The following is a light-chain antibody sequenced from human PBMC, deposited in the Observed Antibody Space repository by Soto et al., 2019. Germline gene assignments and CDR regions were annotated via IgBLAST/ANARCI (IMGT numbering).Light chain of an antibody. CDR2: KAS. CDR1: QTIGDW. J-gene: IGKJ1*01. Sequence: DIQMTQSPPTLPASVGDRVTITCRASQTIGDWLAWYQQKPGKVPKLLIYKASTLEGGVPSRFSGSGSGTEFTLTISSLQPDDFATYYCQQSHFYWTFGQGTKVEIK. V-gene: IGKV1-5*03. CDR3: QQSHFYWT.